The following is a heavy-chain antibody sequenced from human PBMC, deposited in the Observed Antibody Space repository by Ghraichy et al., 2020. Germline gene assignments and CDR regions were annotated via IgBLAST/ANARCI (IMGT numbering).Heavy chain of an antibody. J-gene: IGHJ4*02. CDR2: FFYTGST. CDR1: GDSISSGGYC. V-gene: IGHV4-39*02. Sequence: SETLSLTCGVSGDSISSGGYCWAWIRQPPGKGLEWIGCFFYTGSTYYNPSLKSRVTISVDTSKNHFSLKMNSATAADTAFYYCARGRGYNYGVGDFLGQGTLVTVSS. CDR3: ARGRGYNYGVGDF. D-gene: IGHD5-18*01.